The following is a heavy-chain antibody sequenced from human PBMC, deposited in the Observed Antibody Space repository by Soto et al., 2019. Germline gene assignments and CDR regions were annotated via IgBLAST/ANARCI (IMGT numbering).Heavy chain of an antibody. D-gene: IGHD6-13*01. Sequence: PGESLKISCKGSGYSFTSYWIGWVRQMPGKGLECIVIIFPGDSDTRYSPSFQGQVTISADKSISTAYLQWSSLKASDTAMYYFARRIAAAWEEDYYYYYGMDVWGQGTTVTVSS. V-gene: IGHV5-51*01. CDR1: GYSFTSYW. J-gene: IGHJ6*02. CDR2: IFPGDSDT. CDR3: ARRIAAAWEEDYYYYYGMDV.